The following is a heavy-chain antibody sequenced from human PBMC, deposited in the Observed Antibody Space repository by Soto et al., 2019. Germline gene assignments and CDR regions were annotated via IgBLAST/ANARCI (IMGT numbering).Heavy chain of an antibody. J-gene: IGHJ6*03. Sequence: GGSLRLSCAASGFTFSSYSMNWVRQAPGKGLEWVSYISSSSSTIYYADSVKGRFTISRDNAKNSLYLQMNSLRAEDTAVYYCARDSGFWSGYSREYYYYMDVWGKGTTVTVSS. D-gene: IGHD3-3*01. CDR2: ISSSSSTI. V-gene: IGHV3-48*01. CDR3: ARDSGFWSGYSREYYYYMDV. CDR1: GFTFSSYS.